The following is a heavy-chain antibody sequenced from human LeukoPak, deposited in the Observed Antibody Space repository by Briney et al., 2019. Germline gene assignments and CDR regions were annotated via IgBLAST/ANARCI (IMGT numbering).Heavy chain of an antibody. CDR1: GFTVSSTY. CDR3: ARDWNYGDY. V-gene: IGHV3-69-1*01. Sequence: PGGSLRLSCAASGFTVSSTYMSWVRQAPGKGLEWVSFISSSSILYYADSVKGRFTISRDNAKNSLYLQMNSLRAEDTAVYYCARDWNYGDYWGQGTLVTVSS. D-gene: IGHD3-3*01. CDR2: ISSSSIL. J-gene: IGHJ4*02.